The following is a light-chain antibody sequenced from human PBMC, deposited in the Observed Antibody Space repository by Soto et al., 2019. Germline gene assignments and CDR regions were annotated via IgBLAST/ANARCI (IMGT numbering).Light chain of an antibody. CDR2: DAS. CDR3: QQYNNWRGT. CDR1: QDVGKW. J-gene: IGKJ1*01. Sequence: DIQMTQSPPSVSASVGDRVTITCRASQDVGKWLAWYQQKPGKAPKLLIYDASSLESGVPSRFSGSGSGTEFTLTISSLQSEDFAVYYCQQYNNWRGTFGQGTKVDIK. V-gene: IGKV1-12*01.